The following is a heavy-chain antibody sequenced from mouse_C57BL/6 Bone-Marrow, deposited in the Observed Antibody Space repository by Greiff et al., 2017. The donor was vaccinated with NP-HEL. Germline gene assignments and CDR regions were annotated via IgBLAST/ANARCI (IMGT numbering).Heavy chain of an antibody. CDR2: IDPSDSYT. CDR3: ARFYDYDCGWYFDV. Sequence: VKLQQPGAELVMPGASVKLSCKASGYTFTSYWMHWVKQRPGQGLEWIGEIDPSDSYTNYNQKFKGKSTLTVDKSSSTAYMQLSSLTSEDSAVYYCARFYDYDCGWYFDVWGTGTTVTVSS. D-gene: IGHD2-4*01. CDR1: GYTFTSYW. V-gene: IGHV1-69*01. J-gene: IGHJ1*03.